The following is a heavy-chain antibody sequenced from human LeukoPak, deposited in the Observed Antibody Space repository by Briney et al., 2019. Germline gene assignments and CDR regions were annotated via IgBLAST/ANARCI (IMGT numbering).Heavy chain of an antibody. CDR2: IYYSGST. J-gene: IGHJ4*02. CDR1: GGSISSYY. Sequence: PSETLSLTCTVSGGSISSYYWSWIRQPPGKGLEWIGYIYYSGSTNYNPSLKSRVTISVDTSKNQFSLKLSSVTAADTAVYYCAPRRYSSGWYERWGQGTLVTVSS. D-gene: IGHD6-19*01. V-gene: IGHV4-59*12. CDR3: APRRYSSGWYER.